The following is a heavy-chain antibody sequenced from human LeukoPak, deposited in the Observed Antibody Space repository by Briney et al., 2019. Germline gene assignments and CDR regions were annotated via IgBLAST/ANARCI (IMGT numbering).Heavy chain of an antibody. CDR3: ARHSIVVVPAAI. V-gene: IGHV4-61*02. CDR2: IYTSGST. Sequence: SQTLSLTCTVSGGSISSGSYDWNWIRQPPGKGLEWIGRIYTSGSTNYNPSLKSRVTMSVDTSKNQSSLKLNSVTAADTAVYYCARHSIVVVPAAIWGQGTLVTVSS. CDR1: GGSISSGSYD. J-gene: IGHJ4*02. D-gene: IGHD2-2*01.